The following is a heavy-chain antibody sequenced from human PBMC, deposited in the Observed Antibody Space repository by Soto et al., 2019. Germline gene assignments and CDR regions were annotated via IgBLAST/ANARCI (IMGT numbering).Heavy chain of an antibody. CDR1: GFSLSTSGVG. V-gene: IGHV2-5*02. CDR3: AHTGVSEELVRRAFDY. Sequence: QITLKESGPTLVKPTQTLTLTCTFSGFSLSTSGVGVGWIRQPPGKALEWLALIYWDDDKRYSPSLKSRLTITKDTSKNQVVLTMTNMEPVDTATYSCAHTGVSEELVRRAFDYWGQGTLVTVSS. J-gene: IGHJ4*02. CDR2: IYWDDDK. D-gene: IGHD6-13*01.